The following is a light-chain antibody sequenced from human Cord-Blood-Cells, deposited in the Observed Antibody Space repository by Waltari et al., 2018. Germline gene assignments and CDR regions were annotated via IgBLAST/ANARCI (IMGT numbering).Light chain of an antibody. V-gene: IGKV1-33*01. CDR3: QQYDNLPLT. Sequence: DLQLTQSPSSLSAYVGDRVTITCQASQDISNYLNWYQQKPGKAPKLLIYDASNLEAGVPSRFSGSGSGTDFTFTISSLQPEDIATYYCQQYDNLPLTFGGVTKMEIK. J-gene: IGKJ4*01. CDR2: DAS. CDR1: QDISNY.